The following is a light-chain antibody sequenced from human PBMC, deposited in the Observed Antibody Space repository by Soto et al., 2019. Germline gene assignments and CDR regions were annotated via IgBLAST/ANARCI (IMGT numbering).Light chain of an antibody. J-gene: IGKJ4*01. Sequence: EVVMRQSPATLSVSPGESATLSCRASQGIGNTLAWYQHKPGQTPRLLIYDTSTRATGVPARFSGSRSGTEFPLTVSRLQSEDFAVYYCQRYNNWPLTFGGGTKV. CDR3: QRYNNWPLT. V-gene: IGKV3-15*01. CDR1: QGIGNT. CDR2: DTS.